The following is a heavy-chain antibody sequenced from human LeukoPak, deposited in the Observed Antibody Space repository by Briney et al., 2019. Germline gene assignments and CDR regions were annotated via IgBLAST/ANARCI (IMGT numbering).Heavy chain of an antibody. Sequence: SETLSLTCTVSGYSISSGYYWGWIRQPPGKGLEWIGSIYSSGSTYYNASLQSRVTISIETSKNQISLRLNSVTAADTAMYYCAKSGGYGLIDYWGQGTLVTVSS. CDR3: AKSGGYGLIDY. V-gene: IGHV4-38-2*02. D-gene: IGHD1-26*01. J-gene: IGHJ4*02. CDR1: GYSISSGYY. CDR2: IYSSGST.